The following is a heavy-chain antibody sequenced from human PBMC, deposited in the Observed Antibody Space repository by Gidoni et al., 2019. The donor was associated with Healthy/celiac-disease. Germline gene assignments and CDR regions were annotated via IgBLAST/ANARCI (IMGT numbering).Heavy chain of an antibody. CDR3: AKELEVGAITYALDI. CDR2: ISGSGGST. D-gene: IGHD1-26*01. J-gene: IGHJ3*02. V-gene: IGHV3-23*01. Sequence: EVQLFESGVCLVKTGGFLRLYCVASGFTFRRYAMSWVRQSPGKVLDWFSSISGSGGSTYYADSVKGRLTISRDNSKNTLYLQMNSLRAEDTAVYYCAKELEVGAITYALDIWGQGTMVTVSS. CDR1: GFTFRRYA.